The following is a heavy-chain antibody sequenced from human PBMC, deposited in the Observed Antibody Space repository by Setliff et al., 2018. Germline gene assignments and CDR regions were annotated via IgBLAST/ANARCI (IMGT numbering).Heavy chain of an antibody. CDR3: ARDLRGGTVTTTGWFDP. J-gene: IGHJ5*02. CDR2: IGPNGGST. CDR1: GFTFNTYT. D-gene: IGHD4-4*01. V-gene: IGHV3-64*04. Sequence: GGSLRLSCSASGFTFNTYTMHWVRQAPGKGLEYVSSIGPNGGSTYYADSWKGRFTISRDNAKNSLYLQMNSLRAEDTAVYYCARDLRGGTVTTTGWFDPWGQGTLVTVSS.